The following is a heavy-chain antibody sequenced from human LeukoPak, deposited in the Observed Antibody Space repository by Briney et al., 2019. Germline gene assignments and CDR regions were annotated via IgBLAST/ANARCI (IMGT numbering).Heavy chain of an antibody. V-gene: IGHV1-69*06. CDR1: GGTFSSYA. CDR3: AREGYYYDSSGYQELLDY. J-gene: IGHJ4*02. Sequence: GASVKVSCKASGGTFSSYAISWVRQAPGQGLEWMGGIIPIFGTANYGQKFQGRVTITADKSTSTAYMELSSLRSEDTAVYYCAREGYYYDSSGYQELLDYWGQGTLVTVSS. D-gene: IGHD3-22*01. CDR2: IIPIFGTA.